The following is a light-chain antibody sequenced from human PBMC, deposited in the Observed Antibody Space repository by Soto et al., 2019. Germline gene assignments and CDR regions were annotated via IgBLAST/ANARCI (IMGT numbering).Light chain of an antibody. J-gene: IGKJ2*01. V-gene: IGKV3-15*01. CDR3: QHYKNGPPYT. CDR1: QSVISN. CDR2: GAS. Sequence: EIVMTQSPATLSVSPGERATLSCRASQSVISNLACYQQKPGQAPRLLIYGASTRATGIPARFSGSRSGTEFTLTISSLQSADFALYYCQHYKNGPPYTCGQGTKLEIK.